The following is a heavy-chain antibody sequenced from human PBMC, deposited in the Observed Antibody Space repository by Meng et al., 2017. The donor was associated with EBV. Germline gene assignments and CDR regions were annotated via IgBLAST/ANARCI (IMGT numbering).Heavy chain of an antibody. D-gene: IGHD2-21*02. CDR2: ISAYNGNT. CDR3: ACRGDRTDY. V-gene: IGHV1-18*01. Sequence: QVSLVESGAGGKKPGAAVTVSCKASGYTFTSYGISWVRQAPGQGLEWMGWISAYNGNTNYAQKLQGRVTMTTDTSTSTAYMELRSLRSDNTAVYYCACRGDRTDYWGQGTLVTVSS. CDR1: GYTFTSYG. J-gene: IGHJ4*02.